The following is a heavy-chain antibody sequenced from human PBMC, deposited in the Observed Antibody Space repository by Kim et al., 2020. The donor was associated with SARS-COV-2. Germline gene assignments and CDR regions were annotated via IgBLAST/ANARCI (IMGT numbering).Heavy chain of an antibody. CDR1: GFTFSSYS. CDR3: ASAVPDYDILTGYSGVG. Sequence: GGSLRLSCAASGFTFSSYSMNWVRQAPGKGLEWVSSISSSSSYIYYADSVKGRFTISRDNAKNSLYLQMNSLRAEDTAVYYCASAVPDYDILTGYSGVGWGQGTLVTVSS. CDR2: ISSSSSYI. J-gene: IGHJ4*02. V-gene: IGHV3-21*01. D-gene: IGHD3-9*01.